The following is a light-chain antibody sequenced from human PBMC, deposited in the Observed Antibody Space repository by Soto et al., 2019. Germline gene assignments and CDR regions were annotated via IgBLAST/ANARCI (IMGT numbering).Light chain of an antibody. V-gene: IGKV1-39*01. CDR2: AAF. CDR1: QNINNY. J-gene: IGKJ3*01. Sequence: DIQVTQSPSSLSASVGDRVTITCRASQNINNYLNWYQEKPGKAPKLLIYAAFTLQSGVPSRFSGSGSGTDFTLTISSLQPEGFATYYCQQSFSDPFTFGPGTNVDIK. CDR3: QQSFSDPFT.